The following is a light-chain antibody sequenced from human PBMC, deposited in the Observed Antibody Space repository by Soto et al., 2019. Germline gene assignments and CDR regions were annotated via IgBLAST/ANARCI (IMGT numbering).Light chain of an antibody. V-gene: IGKV3-20*01. J-gene: IGKJ1*01. CDR1: QSVSSN. Sequence: EIVLTQSPGTLSLSPGERATLSCRASQSVSSNLAWYQQKPGQAPRLLIYGASTRATGIPARFSGSGSGTDFTLTISRLEPEDFAVYYCQQYGSSSWTFGQGTKVDI. CDR3: QQYGSSSWT. CDR2: GAS.